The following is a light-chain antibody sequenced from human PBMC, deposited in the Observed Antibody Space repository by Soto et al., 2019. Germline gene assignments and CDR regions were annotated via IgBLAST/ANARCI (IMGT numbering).Light chain of an antibody. CDR1: QSVNNKF. J-gene: IGKJ2*01. CDR3: QQYGRSPYT. V-gene: IGKV3-20*01. CDR2: GAS. Sequence: EIVLTQSPGTLSLSPGEGATLSCRASQSVNNKFLVWYQQRPGQAPRLLIYGASSRATGIPDRFSGSGSGTDFTLTISRLEPEDFAVYYCQQYGRSPYTFGQGTKLEIK.